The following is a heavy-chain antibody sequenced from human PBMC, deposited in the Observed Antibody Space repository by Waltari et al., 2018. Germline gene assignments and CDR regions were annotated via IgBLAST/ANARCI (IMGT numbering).Heavy chain of an antibody. V-gene: IGHV1-2*02. CDR2: INPNSGGT. Sequence: QVQLVQAGAEVKNPGAQLQVSCKASGYTFPADHMHWARQAPRQGLEWMGWINPNSGGTNYAQKFQGRVTMTRDTSISTAYMELSRLRSDDTAVYYCARAKRITMIVVVITPFDYWGQGTLVTVSS. J-gene: IGHJ4*02. CDR3: ARAKRITMIVVVITPFDY. CDR1: GYTFPADH. D-gene: IGHD3-22*01.